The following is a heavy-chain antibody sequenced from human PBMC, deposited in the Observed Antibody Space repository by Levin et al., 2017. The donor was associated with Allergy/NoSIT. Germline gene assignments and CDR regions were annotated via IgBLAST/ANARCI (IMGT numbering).Heavy chain of an antibody. Sequence: GESLKISCAASGFTLSNYGMSWVRQSPGKGLEWVSSISGGGASTYYADSVKGRFTISRDNSKNTLYLQMNSLRADDTAVYYCAKDSPVGSYWGQGTLVTVSS. CDR2: ISGGGAST. CDR1: GFTLSNYG. D-gene: IGHD1-26*01. J-gene: IGHJ4*02. V-gene: IGHV3-23*01. CDR3: AKDSPVGSY.